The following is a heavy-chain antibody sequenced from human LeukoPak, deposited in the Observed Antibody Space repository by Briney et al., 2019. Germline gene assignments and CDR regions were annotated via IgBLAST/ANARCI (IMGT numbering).Heavy chain of an antibody. D-gene: IGHD3-10*01. V-gene: IGHV3-9*01. CDR2: ISWNSGSI. J-gene: IGHJ4*02. CDR3: VRGVKFFLSGQLDY. CDR1: GFTFDDHA. Sequence: PGGSLRLSCAASGFTFDDHAMHWVRQAPGKGLEWVSGISWNSGSIGYADSVKGRFTISRDNAKNSLYLQMNSLRAEDTALYYCVRGVKFFLSGQLDYWGQGTLVTVSS.